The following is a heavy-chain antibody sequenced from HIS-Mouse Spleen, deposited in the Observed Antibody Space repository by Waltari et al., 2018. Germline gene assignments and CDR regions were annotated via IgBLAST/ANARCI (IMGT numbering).Heavy chain of an antibody. D-gene: IGHD5-12*01. CDR3: ARDKRDGYNDAFDI. V-gene: IGHV4-4*07. CDR1: GGSISSYY. Sequence: VQLQESGPGLVKPSETLSLTCTVPGGSISSYYWSWIRQPAGKGLEWIGRIYTSGSTNYNPSLKSRVTMSVDTSKNQFSLKLSSVTAADTAVYYCARDKRDGYNDAFDIWGQGTMVTVSS. CDR2: IYTSGST. J-gene: IGHJ3*02.